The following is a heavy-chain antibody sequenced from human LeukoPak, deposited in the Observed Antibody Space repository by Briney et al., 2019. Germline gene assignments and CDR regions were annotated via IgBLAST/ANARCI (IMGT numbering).Heavy chain of an antibody. V-gene: IGHV3-23*01. CDR1: GFTFSSYA. J-gene: IGHJ5*02. Sequence: PGGSLRLSCAASGFTFSSYAMSWVRQAPGKGLEWVSAISGSGGGTYYADSVKGRFTISRDNSKNTLYLQMNSLRAEDTAVYYCAKVYSNYVFGGWFDPWGQGTLVTVSS. D-gene: IGHD4-11*01. CDR2: ISGSGGGT. CDR3: AKVYSNYVFGGWFDP.